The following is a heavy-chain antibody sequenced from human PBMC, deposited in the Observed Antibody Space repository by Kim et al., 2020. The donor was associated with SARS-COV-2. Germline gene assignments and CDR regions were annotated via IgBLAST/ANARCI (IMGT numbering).Heavy chain of an antibody. Sequence: GGSLRLSCEASGFTLSDNYIDWVRQAPGKGLEWVGRSRDKQRGYTTEYAASVKGRFTISRDDSKNSLYLQMDSLITEDTAVYFCARDDEGPAAAFDLWGQATMVTVSS. CDR1: GFTLSDNY. CDR2: SRDKQRGYTT. V-gene: IGHV3-72*01. D-gene: IGHD6-25*01. J-gene: IGHJ3*01. CDR3: ARDDEGPAAAFDL.